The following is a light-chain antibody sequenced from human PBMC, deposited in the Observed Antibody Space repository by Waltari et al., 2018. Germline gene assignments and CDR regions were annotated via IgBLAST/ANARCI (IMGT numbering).Light chain of an antibody. CDR3: QQYYSYFT. V-gene: IGKV1-39*01. CDR1: QTISSY. CDR2: VAS. Sequence: DIQMTQSPSSLSASVGDRVTITCRASQTISSYLNWYQQRPGKPPKLLIYVASSLQTGVPSRFSGSGSGTDFTLTINCLQPEDFATYYCQQYYSYFTFGGGAKVEIK. J-gene: IGKJ4*01.